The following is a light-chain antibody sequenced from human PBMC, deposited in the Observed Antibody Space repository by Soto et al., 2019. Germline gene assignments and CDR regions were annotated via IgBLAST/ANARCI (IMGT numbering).Light chain of an antibody. J-gene: IGKJ4*01. V-gene: IGKV3-20*01. CDR3: QQYGSSLT. CDR1: QNVGGY. Sequence: EIVLTQSPATLSLSPGERVTLSCRASQNVGGYLAWYQQKPGQAPRLLIYDASNRATGIPARFSGGGSGTDFTLTISRLEPEDFAVYYCQQYGSSLTLGGGTKVDIK. CDR2: DAS.